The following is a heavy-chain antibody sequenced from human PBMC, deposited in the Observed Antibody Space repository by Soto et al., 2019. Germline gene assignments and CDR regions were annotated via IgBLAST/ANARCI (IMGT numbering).Heavy chain of an antibody. CDR1: GFTFSSYA. CDR3: ARAQYGDYADKGLFDY. J-gene: IGHJ4*02. Sequence: GGSLRLSCAASGFTFSSYAMHWVRQAPGKGLEWVAVISYDGSNKYYADSVKGRFTISRDNSKNTLYLQMNSLRAEDTAVYYCARAQYGDYADKGLFDYWGQGTLVTVSS. CDR2: ISYDGSNK. V-gene: IGHV3-30-3*01. D-gene: IGHD4-17*01.